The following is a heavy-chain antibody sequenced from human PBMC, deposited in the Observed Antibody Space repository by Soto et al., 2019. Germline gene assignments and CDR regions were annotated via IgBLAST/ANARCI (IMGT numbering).Heavy chain of an antibody. CDR1: GGSISSYY. D-gene: IGHD3-10*01. Sequence: SETLSLTCTVSGGSISSYYWSWIRQPPGKGLEWIGYIYYSGSTNYNPSLKSRVTISVDTSKNQFSLKLSSVTAADTAVYYWARLGGGYYFDYWGQGTLVTVSS. V-gene: IGHV4-59*01. CDR2: IYYSGST. J-gene: IGHJ4*02. CDR3: ARLGGGYYFDY.